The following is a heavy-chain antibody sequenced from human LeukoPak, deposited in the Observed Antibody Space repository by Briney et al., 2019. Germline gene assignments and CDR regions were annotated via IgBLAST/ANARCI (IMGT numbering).Heavy chain of an antibody. D-gene: IGHD3-22*01. Sequence: GGSLRLSCAASGFAFSTYGMHWVRQAPGKGLEWVAVIWFDGSNKYYADSVKGRFTISRDNSQNTLYLQMNSLRVEDTAVYYCAREYNSGPKQTDAFDIWGQGTMVTVSS. V-gene: IGHV3-33*01. CDR3: AREYNSGPKQTDAFDI. CDR1: GFAFSTYG. J-gene: IGHJ3*02. CDR2: IWFDGSNK.